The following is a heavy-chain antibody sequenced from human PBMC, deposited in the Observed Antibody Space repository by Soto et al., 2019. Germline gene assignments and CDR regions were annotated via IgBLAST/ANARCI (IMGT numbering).Heavy chain of an antibody. V-gene: IGHV4-34*01. J-gene: IGHJ6*02. Sequence: PSETLSLTCAVYGGSFSGYYWSWIRQPPGKGLEWIGEINHSGSTNYNPSLKSRVTISVDTSKNQFSLKLSSVTAADTAVYYCARGVRTYYDFWSGYYTDVYYYGMDVWGQGTTVTLSS. CDR1: GGSFSGYY. D-gene: IGHD3-3*01. CDR2: INHSGST. CDR3: ARGVRTYYDFWSGYYTDVYYYGMDV.